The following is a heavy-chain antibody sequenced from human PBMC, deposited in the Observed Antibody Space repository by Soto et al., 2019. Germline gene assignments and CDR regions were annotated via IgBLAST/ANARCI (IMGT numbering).Heavy chain of an antibody. CDR3: ARVVVAATRGYYYYGMDV. Sequence: QVQLVQSGAEVKKPGASVKVSCKASGYTFTSYDINWMRQATGQGLEWMGWMNPNSGNTGYAQKFQGRVTMTRNTSISTAYMELSSLRSEDTAVYYCARVVVAATRGYYYYGMDVWGQGTTVTVSS. CDR2: MNPNSGNT. J-gene: IGHJ6*02. V-gene: IGHV1-8*01. D-gene: IGHD2-15*01. CDR1: GYTFTSYD.